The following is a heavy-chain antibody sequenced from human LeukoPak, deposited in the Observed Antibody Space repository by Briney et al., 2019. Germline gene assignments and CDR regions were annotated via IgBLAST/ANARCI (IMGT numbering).Heavy chain of an antibody. CDR2: IYYSGST. V-gene: IGHV4-59*01. D-gene: IGHD4-23*01. CDR3: ARGGYYGGNSYYFDY. CDR1: GGSISSYY. J-gene: IGHJ4*02. Sequence: PSETLSLTCTVSGGSISSYYWSWIRQPPGKGLEWIGYIYYSGSTNYNPSLKSRVTISVDTSKNQFSLKLSSVTAADTAVYYCARGGYYGGNSYYFDYWGQGTLVTVSS.